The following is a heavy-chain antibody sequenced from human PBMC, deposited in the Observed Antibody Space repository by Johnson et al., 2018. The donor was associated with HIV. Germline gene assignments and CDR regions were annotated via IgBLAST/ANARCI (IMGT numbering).Heavy chain of an antibody. Sequence: QVQLLESVGGLVKPGGSLRLSSTASGFTFSDYYMSWIRQAPGKGLEWVSNISKSGRTIYYADSVKGRFTISRDNAKNSLYLQMNSLRAEDTAVYYCASAESGYDAFDIWGQGTMVTVSS. J-gene: IGHJ3*02. CDR3: ASAESGYDAFDI. V-gene: IGHV3-11*04. CDR1: GFTFSDYY. D-gene: IGHD5-12*01. CDR2: ISKSGRTI.